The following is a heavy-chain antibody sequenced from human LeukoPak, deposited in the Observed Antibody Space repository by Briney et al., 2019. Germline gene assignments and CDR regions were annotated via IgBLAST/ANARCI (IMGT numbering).Heavy chain of an antibody. J-gene: IGHJ4*02. CDR2: IKHSGST. Sequence: PWETLSLTCAVYGGSFSGYYWSWIRQPPGKGLEWIGEIKHSGSTNYNPSLKSRVTISLDTSKNQFSLKVSSVTAADTAVYYCARGGDGYNYFDYWGQGTLDTVSS. V-gene: IGHV4-34*01. CDR3: ARGGDGYNYFDY. D-gene: IGHD5-24*01. CDR1: GGSFSGYY.